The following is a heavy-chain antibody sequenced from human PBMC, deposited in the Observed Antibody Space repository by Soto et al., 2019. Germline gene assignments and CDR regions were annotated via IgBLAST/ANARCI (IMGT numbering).Heavy chain of an antibody. V-gene: IGHV1-18*01. D-gene: IGHD2-15*01. Sequence: QVQLVQSGAEVKKPGASVKVSCKASGYTFTSYGISWVRQAPGQGLEWMGWISAYNGNTNYAQKLQGRVTMTTDTTASTAYREVRSLRSADTAVYLCARVVVYSGDYGAQGTLLTVAS. J-gene: IGHJ4*02. CDR1: GYTFTSYG. CDR2: ISAYNGNT. CDR3: ARVVVYSGDY.